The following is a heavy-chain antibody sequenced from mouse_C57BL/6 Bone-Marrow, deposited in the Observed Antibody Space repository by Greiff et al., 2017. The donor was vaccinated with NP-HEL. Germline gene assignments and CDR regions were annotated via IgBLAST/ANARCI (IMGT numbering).Heavy chain of an antibody. J-gene: IGHJ1*03. D-gene: IGHD3-1*01. V-gene: IGHV1-64*01. CDR1: GYTFTSYW. Sequence: QVQLQQPGAELVKPGASVKLSCKASGYTFTSYWMHWVKQRPGQGLEWIGMIHPNSGSTNYNEKFKSKATLTVDKSSSTAYIQLSSLTSEDSAVYYCARSPVGRDWYFDVWGTGTTVTVSS. CDR2: IHPNSGST. CDR3: ARSPVGRDWYFDV.